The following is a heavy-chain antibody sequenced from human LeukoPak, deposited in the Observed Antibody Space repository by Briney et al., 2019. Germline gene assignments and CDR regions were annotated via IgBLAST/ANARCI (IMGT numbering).Heavy chain of an antibody. Sequence: SETLSLTCTVSGGSISSYYWSWIRQPAGKGLEWIGRIYTSGSTNYNPSLKSRVTMSVDTSKNQFSLKLSSVTAADTAVYYCARDQYYDFWSGYSTSYRHYYGMDVWGQGTTVTVSS. CDR2: IYTSGST. D-gene: IGHD3-3*01. CDR3: ARDQYYDFWSGYSTSYRHYYGMDV. V-gene: IGHV4-4*07. J-gene: IGHJ6*02. CDR1: GGSISSYY.